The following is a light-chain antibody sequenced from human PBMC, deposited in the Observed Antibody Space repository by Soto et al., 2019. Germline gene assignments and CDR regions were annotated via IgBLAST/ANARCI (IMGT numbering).Light chain of an antibody. CDR1: QSVSTTY. CDR2: ATS. V-gene: IGKV3-20*01. CDR3: QQYGNSPPCS. J-gene: IGKJ2*04. Sequence: EIVLTQSPGSLSLSPGEGATLSCRASQSVSTTYLAWYQLKPGQAPRLVIYATSSRAAGIPDRFRGSGSGTEFTLTISSLEPEDVGVYFCQQYGNSPPCSFGQGTKLEIK.